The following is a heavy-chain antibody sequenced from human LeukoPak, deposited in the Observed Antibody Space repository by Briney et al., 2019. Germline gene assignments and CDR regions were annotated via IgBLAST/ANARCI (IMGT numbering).Heavy chain of an antibody. CDR1: GFTFSSYW. CDR2: IKQDGSEK. D-gene: IGHD3-22*01. J-gene: IGHJ4*02. V-gene: IGHV3-7*01. Sequence: GSLRLSCAAPGFTFSSYWMSWVRQAPGKGLEWVANIKQDGSEKYYVDSVKGRFTISRDNAKNSLYLQMNSLRAEDTAVCYCARDLSFYGSSGSFDYWGQGTLVTVSS. CDR3: ARDLSFYGSSGSFDY.